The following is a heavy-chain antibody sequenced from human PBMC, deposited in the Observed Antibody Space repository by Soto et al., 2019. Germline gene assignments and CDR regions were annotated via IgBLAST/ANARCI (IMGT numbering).Heavy chain of an antibody. D-gene: IGHD1-7*01. CDR3: ARHSTNWNYN. J-gene: IGHJ4*02. Sequence: GESLKISCKGSGYSFTSYWISWVRQMPGKGLEWMGRIDPSDSYTNYTPSFQGHVTISADKSISTAYLQWNSLKASDTAMYYCARHSTNWNYNWGQGTLVTVSS. CDR2: IDPSDSYT. V-gene: IGHV5-10-1*01. CDR1: GYSFTSYW.